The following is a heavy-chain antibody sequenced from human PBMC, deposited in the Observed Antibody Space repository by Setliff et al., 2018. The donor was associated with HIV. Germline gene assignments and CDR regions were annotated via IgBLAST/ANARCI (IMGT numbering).Heavy chain of an antibody. D-gene: IGHD2-8*01. CDR1: GGSISSHY. CDR2: IHYRGAT. Sequence: SETLSLTCTVSGGSISSHYWIWIRQPPGKGLEWIGYIHYRGATNYNPSLKSRVTISLDTSRTQFSLRLSSVTAADTAVYYCARHSPNVGVRGDAFDIWGQGTVVTVSS. J-gene: IGHJ3*02. CDR3: ARHSPNVGVRGDAFDI. V-gene: IGHV4-59*08.